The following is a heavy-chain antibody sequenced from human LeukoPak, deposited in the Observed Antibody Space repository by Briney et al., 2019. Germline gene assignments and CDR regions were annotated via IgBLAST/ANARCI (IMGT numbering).Heavy chain of an antibody. CDR2: FYYSGNT. Sequence: SQTLSLTCTVSGGSISSDAYFWSWIRQHPGKGLEWIGKFYYSGNTYYNPSLKSRVTMSVDTSKNQFCLKLSSVTAADTAVYYCAAIVVVSAAIDYWGQGTLVTVSS. D-gene: IGHD2-2*01. V-gene: IGHV4-31*03. CDR3: AAIVVVSAAIDY. CDR1: GGSISSDAYF. J-gene: IGHJ4*02.